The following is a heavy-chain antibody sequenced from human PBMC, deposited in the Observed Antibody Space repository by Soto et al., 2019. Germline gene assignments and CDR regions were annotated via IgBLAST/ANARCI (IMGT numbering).Heavy chain of an antibody. CDR2: IYPGDSDT. Sequence: PGESLKISCKGSGYSFTSYWIGWVRQMPGKGLEWMGIIYPGDSDTRYSPSFQGQVTISVDKSISTAYLQWSSLKASDTAMYYCARQAVLGSTSPNNWFDPWGQGTLVTVSS. CDR3: ARQAVLGSTSPNNWFDP. CDR1: GYSFTSYW. V-gene: IGHV5-51*01. D-gene: IGHD2-2*01. J-gene: IGHJ5*02.